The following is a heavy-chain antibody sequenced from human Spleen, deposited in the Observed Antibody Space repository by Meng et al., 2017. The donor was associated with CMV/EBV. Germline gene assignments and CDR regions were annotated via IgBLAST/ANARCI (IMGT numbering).Heavy chain of an antibody. CDR3: AKRTLYGGNSVPDGGGNDY. Sequence: GGSLRLSCAASGFSFSHYAMHWVRQAPGKGLEWVSFIRYDAINKYYTDSVKGRFTISRDNSKNTLYLQMNSLRPEGTAVYYCAKRTLYGGNSVPDGGGNDYWGQGTLVTVSS. D-gene: IGHD4-23*01. CDR1: GFSFSHYA. J-gene: IGHJ4*02. CDR2: IRYDAINK. V-gene: IGHV3-30*02.